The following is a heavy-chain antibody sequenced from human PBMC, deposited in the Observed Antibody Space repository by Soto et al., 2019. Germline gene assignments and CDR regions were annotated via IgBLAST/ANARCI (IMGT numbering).Heavy chain of an antibody. V-gene: IGHV3-23*01. CDR2: ISGSGGRT. CDR1: GFTFSSYA. J-gene: IGHJ5*02. CDR3: EKGSREEWQYYGSGSDLNWFDP. D-gene: IGHD3-10*01. Sequence: GGSLRLSCAASGFTFSSYAMSWVRQGPGKGLEWVSAISGSGGRTYYADSVKGRFTISRDNSKNTLYLQMNSLRAEDTAVYYCEKGSREEWQYYGSGSDLNWFDPWGQGTLVTVSS.